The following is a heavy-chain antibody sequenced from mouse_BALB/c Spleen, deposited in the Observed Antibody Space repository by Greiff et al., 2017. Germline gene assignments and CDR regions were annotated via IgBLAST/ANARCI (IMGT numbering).Heavy chain of an antibody. CDR1: GFPLTSYG. Sequence: QVQLKQSGPGLVAPSQCLSITCTVSGFPLTSYGVYWVRQPPGKGLEWLGVIWAGGSTNYNSVLMSRLSINQANSKSHVFLKMYVLQTDDTAMYYCARSYGYDYYSMDYWGQGTSVTVSS. J-gene: IGHJ4*01. CDR3: ARSYGYDYYSMDY. CDR2: IWAGGST. D-gene: IGHD1-2*01. V-gene: IGHV2-9*02.